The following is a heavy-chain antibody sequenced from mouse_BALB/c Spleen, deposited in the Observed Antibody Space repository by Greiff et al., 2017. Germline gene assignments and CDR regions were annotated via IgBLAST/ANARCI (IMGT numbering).Heavy chain of an antibody. J-gene: IGHJ4*01. CDR1: GYTFTDYA. CDR2: ISTYYGDA. CDR3: ARGGDYDGNYYAMDY. V-gene: IGHV1S137*01. D-gene: IGHD2-4*01. Sequence: QVQLQQSGAELVRPGVSVKISCKGSGYTFTDYAMHWVKQSHAKSLEWIGVISTYYGDASYNQKFKGKATMTVDKSSSTAYMELARLTSEDSAIYYCARGGDYDGNYYAMDYWGLGTSVTVSS.